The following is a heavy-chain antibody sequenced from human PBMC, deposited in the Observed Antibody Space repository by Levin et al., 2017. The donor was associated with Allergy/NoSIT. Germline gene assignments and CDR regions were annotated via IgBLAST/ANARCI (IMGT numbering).Heavy chain of an antibody. CDR1: SGSIITGHYY. V-gene: IGHV4-30-4*01. J-gene: IGHJ5*01. CDR2: IYYSGTS. D-gene: IGHD2-15*01. CDR3: SRRRNEGGRGWFDS. Sequence: SETLSLTCTVSSGSIITGHYYWSWIRQPLGKGLEWIVHIYYSGTSYYNSSLKSRLSISVDTSQNQFTLTLSSMTAADTAVYYCSRRRNEGGRGWFDSWAQGTLVTVSS.